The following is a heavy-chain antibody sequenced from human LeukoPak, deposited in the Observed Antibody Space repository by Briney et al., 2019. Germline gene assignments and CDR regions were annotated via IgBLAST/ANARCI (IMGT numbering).Heavy chain of an antibody. V-gene: IGHV3-74*01. D-gene: IGHD2-2*01. CDR1: GFTFSSYW. J-gene: IGHJ6*02. Sequence: PGGSLRLSCAASGFTFSSYWMHWVRQAPGKGLVWVSRISSDGSSTSYADSVKGRFTISRDSAENTLYLQMNSLRAEDTAVYYCAKVALGYCSSTSCHASGMDVWGQGTTVTVSS. CDR3: AKVALGYCSSTSCHASGMDV. CDR2: ISSDGSST.